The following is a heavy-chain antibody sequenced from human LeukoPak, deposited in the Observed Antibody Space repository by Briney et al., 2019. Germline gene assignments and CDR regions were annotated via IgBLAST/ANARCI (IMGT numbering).Heavy chain of an antibody. Sequence: GGSLRLSCAASGFTLSSYWMHWVRQAPGKGLVWVSRINSDGSNTSYADSVKGRFTISRDNAKNTLYLQMNSLRAEDTAVYYCVRGGTYSTDAFDIWGQGTMVTVSS. CDR2: INSDGSNT. J-gene: IGHJ3*02. CDR3: VRGGTYSTDAFDI. CDR1: GFTLSSYW. D-gene: IGHD2-15*01. V-gene: IGHV3-74*01.